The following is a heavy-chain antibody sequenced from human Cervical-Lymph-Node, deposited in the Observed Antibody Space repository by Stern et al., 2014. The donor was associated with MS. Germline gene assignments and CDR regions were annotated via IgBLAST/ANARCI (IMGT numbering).Heavy chain of an antibody. CDR2: IYSGGST. CDR1: GFTVSSHY. D-gene: IGHD6-13*01. V-gene: IGHV3-53*01. CDR3: AREIAAAGYDWFDP. Sequence: EVQLVASGGGLIQPGGSLRLSCAASGFTVSSHYMSWVRQAPGKGLEWVSVIYSGGSTYYADSVKGRFTISRDNSKNTLYLQMNSLRAEDTAVYYCAREIAAAGYDWFDPWGQGTLVTVSS. J-gene: IGHJ5*02.